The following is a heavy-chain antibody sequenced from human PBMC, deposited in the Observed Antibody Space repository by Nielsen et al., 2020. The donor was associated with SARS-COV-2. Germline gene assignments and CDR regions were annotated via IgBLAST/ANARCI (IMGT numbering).Heavy chain of an antibody. V-gene: IGHV3-21*01. CDR1: GFTFSSYS. D-gene: IGHD2-15*01. Sequence: GGSLRLSCAASGFTFSSYSMNWVRQAPGKGLEWVSSISSSSYIYYADSVKGRFTISRDNAKNSLYLQMNSLRAEDTAVYYCAKDGRGLIEYREAMTLWGQGTLVTVSS. CDR3: AKDGRGLIEYREAMTL. CDR2: ISSSSYI. J-gene: IGHJ4*02.